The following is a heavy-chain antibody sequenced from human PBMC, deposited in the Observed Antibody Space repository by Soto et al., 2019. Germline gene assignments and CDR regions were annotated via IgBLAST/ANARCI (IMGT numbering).Heavy chain of an antibody. D-gene: IGHD2-2*01. CDR3: ARGDCSSTICSIWDNWFDP. J-gene: IGHJ5*02. Sequence: QVQLQESGPGLVKPSETLSLTCTVSGGSISSYYWSWIRQPPGKGLEWIGYIYYSGRTNYNPSLKSRVTISVDTSKNQFSLKLSPVTAADTAVYYCARGDCSSTICSIWDNWFDPWGQGTLVTVSS. CDR2: IYYSGRT. V-gene: IGHV4-59*01. CDR1: GGSISSYY.